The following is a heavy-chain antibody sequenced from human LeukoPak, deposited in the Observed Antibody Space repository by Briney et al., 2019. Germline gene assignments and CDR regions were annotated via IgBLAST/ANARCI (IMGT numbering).Heavy chain of an antibody. CDR3: AKVQGYSGYDFDY. Sequence: GGSLSLSCAGSGFTFSTYSMNWVRQAPGKGLEWVSAISGSGGSTYYADSVKGRFTISRDNSKNTLYLQMNSLRAEDTAVYYCAKVQGYSGYDFDYWGQGTLVTVSS. J-gene: IGHJ4*02. D-gene: IGHD5-12*01. V-gene: IGHV3-23*01. CDR2: ISGSGGST. CDR1: GFTFSTYS.